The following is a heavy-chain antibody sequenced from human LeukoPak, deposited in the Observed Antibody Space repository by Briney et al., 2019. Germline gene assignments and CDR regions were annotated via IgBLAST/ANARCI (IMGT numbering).Heavy chain of an antibody. CDR2: ISGSGDNT. Sequence: GGSLRLSCAASGFTFSSYAMSWVRQAPGKGLEWVSGISGSGDNTYFADSVKGRFTISRDNSKNTLYLQMNSLRAEDTAIYYCAKHPKYSYGSGTHLGFFDPWGQGTLVTVSS. J-gene: IGHJ5*02. D-gene: IGHD3-10*01. CDR1: GFTFSSYA. V-gene: IGHV3-23*01. CDR3: AKHPKYSYGSGTHLGFFDP.